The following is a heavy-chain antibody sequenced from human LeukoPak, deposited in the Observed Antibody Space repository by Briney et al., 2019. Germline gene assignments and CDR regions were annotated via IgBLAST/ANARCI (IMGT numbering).Heavy chain of an antibody. CDR3: STAPGDGGYFYYGLDV. CDR1: GDIFNTHE. CDR2: IIPVFDIV. D-gene: IGHD3-22*01. J-gene: IGHJ6*02. V-gene: IGHV1-69*04. Sequence: SVKVSCKASGDIFNTHEINWARLAPGQGLEWVGRIIPVFDIVNSAQRFQGRVTFTADRSTRTAYMEVTNLRSDDTAVYYCSTAPGDGGYFYYGLDVWGPGTTVIVSS.